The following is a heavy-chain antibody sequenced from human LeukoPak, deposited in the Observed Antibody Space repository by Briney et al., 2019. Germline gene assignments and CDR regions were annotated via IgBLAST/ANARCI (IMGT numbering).Heavy chain of an antibody. V-gene: IGHV3-23*01. Sequence: PGGSLRLSCAASGLTFSSYATNWVRQAPGKGLEWVSAISGSGGNTYYADSVKGRFTISRDNSKNTLYLQMNSLRAEDTAVYYCARGPSGYHNTGGQGTLVTVSS. CDR3: ARGPSGYHNT. CDR1: GLTFSSYA. J-gene: IGHJ4*02. CDR2: ISGSGGNT. D-gene: IGHD5-12*01.